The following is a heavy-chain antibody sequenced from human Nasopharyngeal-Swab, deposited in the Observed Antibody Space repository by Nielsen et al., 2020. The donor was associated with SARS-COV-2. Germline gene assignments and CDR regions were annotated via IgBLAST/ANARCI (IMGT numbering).Heavy chain of an antibody. D-gene: IGHD1-26*01. Sequence: SCAASGFTFSSYGMHWVRQAPGKGLEWVAVIWYDGSNKYYADSVKGRFTISRDNSKNTLYLQMNSLRAEDTAVYYCAGELLRDYGMDVWGQGTTVTVSS. CDR1: GFTFSSYG. J-gene: IGHJ6*02. CDR3: AGELLRDYGMDV. CDR2: IWYDGSNK. V-gene: IGHV3-33*01.